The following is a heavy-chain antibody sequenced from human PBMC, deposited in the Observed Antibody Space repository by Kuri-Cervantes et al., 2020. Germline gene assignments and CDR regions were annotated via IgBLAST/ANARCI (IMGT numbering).Heavy chain of an antibody. Sequence: ASVKVSCKASGYTFTSYYMHWVRQAPGQGLEWMGIINPSGGSTSYAQKFQGRVTVTEDTSTDTAYMELSSLRSEDTAVYYCATRPRDYYDSSGYLGWGQGTLVTVSS. V-gene: IGHV1-46*01. D-gene: IGHD3-22*01. CDR2: INPSGGST. J-gene: IGHJ4*02. CDR1: GYTFTSYY. CDR3: ATRPRDYYDSSGYLG.